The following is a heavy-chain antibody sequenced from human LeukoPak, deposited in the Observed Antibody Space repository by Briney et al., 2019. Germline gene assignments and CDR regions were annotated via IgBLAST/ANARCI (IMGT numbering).Heavy chain of an antibody. CDR3: AKIPYGSGSYSPWYYFDY. Sequence: GGSLRLSCAASGFTFSSYAMSWVRQAPGKGLEWVSAISGSGGGTYYADSVKGRFTISRDNSKNTLYLQMNSLRAEDTAVYYCAKIPYGSGSYSPWYYFDYWGQGTLVTVSS. CDR1: GFTFSSYA. J-gene: IGHJ4*02. D-gene: IGHD3-10*01. V-gene: IGHV3-23*01. CDR2: ISGSGGGT.